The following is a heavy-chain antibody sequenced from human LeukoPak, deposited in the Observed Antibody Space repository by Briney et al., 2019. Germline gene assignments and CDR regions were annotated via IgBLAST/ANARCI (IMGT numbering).Heavy chain of an antibody. CDR2: IYYSGST. J-gene: IGHJ4*02. CDR1: GGSISSGGYY. D-gene: IGHD3-10*01. CDR3: AGSKFGELLFVDY. V-gene: IGHV4-31*03. Sequence: SETLSLTCTVSGGSISSGGYYWSWIRQHPGKGLEWIGYIYYSGSTYYNPSLKSRVTISVDTSKNQFSLKLGSVTAADTAVYYCAGSKFGELLFVDYWGQGTLVTVSS.